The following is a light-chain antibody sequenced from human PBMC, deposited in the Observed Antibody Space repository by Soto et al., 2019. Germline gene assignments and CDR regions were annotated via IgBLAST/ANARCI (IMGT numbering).Light chain of an antibody. Sequence: QAVVTQPPSAAGTAGQRVTISCSGSSSNIGGHTVNWYQQVPGTAPKLLIYSNNQRPSGVPDRFSGSKSGTSASLAISGLQSEDEADYHCAAWDDSLNAWVFGGGTKLTVL. V-gene: IGLV1-44*01. CDR2: SNN. J-gene: IGLJ3*02. CDR1: SSNIGGHT. CDR3: AAWDDSLNAWV.